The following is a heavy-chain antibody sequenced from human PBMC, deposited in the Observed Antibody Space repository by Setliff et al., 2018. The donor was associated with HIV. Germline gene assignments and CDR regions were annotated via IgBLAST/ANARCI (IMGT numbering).Heavy chain of an antibody. CDR3: ARDRIEVVVDGPHDVFDV. CDR1: GGSINTYY. J-gene: IGHJ3*01. CDR2: FYTSGST. D-gene: IGHD2-15*01. V-gene: IGHV4-4*07. Sequence: PSETLSLTCTVSGGSINTYYWSWIRQPAGKGLEWIGRFYTSGSTNYNPSLKSRVTISVDTSKNQFSLKLSSVTAADTAVYYCARDRIEVVVDGPHDVFDVWGRGTTVTVSS.